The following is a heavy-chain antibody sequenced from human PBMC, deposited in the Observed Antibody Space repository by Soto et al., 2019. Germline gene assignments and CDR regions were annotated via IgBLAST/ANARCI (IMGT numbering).Heavy chain of an antibody. Sequence: GASVKVSCKASGYTFTSYDINWLRQDTGQGLEWMGWMNPNSGNTGYAQKFQGRVTMTRNTSISTAYMGLSSLRSEDTAVYYCARSGCCTNGVPYYYGMDVWGQGTTVTVSS. CDR2: MNPNSGNT. V-gene: IGHV1-8*01. CDR3: ARSGCCTNGVPYYYGMDV. CDR1: GYTFTSYD. J-gene: IGHJ6*02. D-gene: IGHD2-8*01.